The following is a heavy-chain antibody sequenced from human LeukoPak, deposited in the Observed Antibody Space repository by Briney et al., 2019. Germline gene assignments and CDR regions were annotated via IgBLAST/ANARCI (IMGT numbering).Heavy chain of an antibody. Sequence: GASVKVSCKASGYTFTSYGISWVRQAPGQGLEWMGGIIPIFGTANYAQKFQGRVTITADESTSTAYMELSGLRSEDTAVYYCARDVGTALVTGDYWGQGTLVTVSS. V-gene: IGHV1-69*13. CDR3: ARDVGTALVTGDY. J-gene: IGHJ4*02. D-gene: IGHD5-18*01. CDR2: IIPIFGTA. CDR1: GYTFTSYG.